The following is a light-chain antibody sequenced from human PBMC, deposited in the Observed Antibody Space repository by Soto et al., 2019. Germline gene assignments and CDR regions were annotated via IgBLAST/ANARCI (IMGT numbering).Light chain of an antibody. J-gene: IGKJ2*01. CDR2: GAS. CDR3: QQYNNWPPYT. CDR1: QSVSSN. Sequence: EIVMTQSPATLSVSPGERATLSCRASQSVSSNLAWYQQKPGQAPRLLIYGASTRATGIPARFSGSGSGTEFTPTISSLQSEDFAVCYCQQYNNWPPYTFGQGIKLEIK. V-gene: IGKV3-15*01.